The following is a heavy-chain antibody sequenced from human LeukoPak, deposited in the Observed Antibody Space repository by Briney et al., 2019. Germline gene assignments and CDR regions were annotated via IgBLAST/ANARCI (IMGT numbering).Heavy chain of an antibody. V-gene: IGHV1-2*06. CDR1: GYTFSAYY. CDR3: ATHLGGSGYAADY. J-gene: IGHJ4*02. CDR2: INPNSGGT. Sequence: ASVKVSCKASGYTFSAYYMHWARQAPGQGLEWVGRINPNSGGTNYAQKFQGRVTMTRDTSISTGYMELSRLRSDDTAVYYCATHLGGSGYAADYWGQGTLVTVPS. D-gene: IGHD3-22*01.